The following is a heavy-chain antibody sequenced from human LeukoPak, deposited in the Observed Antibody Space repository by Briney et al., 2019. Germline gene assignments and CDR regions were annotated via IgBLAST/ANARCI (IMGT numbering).Heavy chain of an antibody. CDR3: ARLYGNYQNYFDY. Sequence: SETLSLTCTVSGGSISTSSYYWGWVRQPPGKGLEWIGEIYHSGSTNYNPSLKSRATISVDKSKNQFSLKLSSVTAADTAVYYCARLYGNYQNYFDYWGQGTLVTVSS. D-gene: IGHD1-7*01. CDR2: IYHSGST. CDR1: GGSISTSSYY. J-gene: IGHJ4*02. V-gene: IGHV4-39*07.